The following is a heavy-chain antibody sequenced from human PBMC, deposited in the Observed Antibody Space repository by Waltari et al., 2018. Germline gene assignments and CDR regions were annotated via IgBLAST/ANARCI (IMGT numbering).Heavy chain of an antibody. V-gene: IGHV4-59*01. CDR1: AVSIGKYY. CDR3: VTGSVDSRSWYEFDY. J-gene: IGHJ4*02. D-gene: IGHD6-13*01. Sequence: QVQLQESGPGLVKPSETLSLTCTVPAVSIGKYYWTWIRQSPGMGLEWIGYIYYNGYTIYNPSLKSRITISLDTSKSQFSLSLYSVTAADTAVYYCVTGSVDSRSWYEFDYWGQGTLVTV. CDR2: IYYNGYT.